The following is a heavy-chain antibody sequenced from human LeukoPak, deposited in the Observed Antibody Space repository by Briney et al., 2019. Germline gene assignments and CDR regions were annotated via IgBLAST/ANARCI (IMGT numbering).Heavy chain of an antibody. V-gene: IGHV4-34*01. J-gene: IGHJ5*02. CDR2: INHSGST. Sequence: PSEILSLTCAVYGGSSSGYYWSWVRHPPGEGLEWIGEINHSGSTNYNPPLKSRVTISVDTSKNQFSLKLSSVTAADTAVSYCARKVKGDFWSGYLGNWFDPWGQGTLVTVSS. CDR1: GGSSSGYY. CDR3: ARKVKGDFWSGYLGNWFDP. D-gene: IGHD3-3*01.